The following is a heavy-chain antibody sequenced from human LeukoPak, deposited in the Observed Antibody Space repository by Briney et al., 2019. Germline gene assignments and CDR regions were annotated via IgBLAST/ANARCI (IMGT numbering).Heavy chain of an antibody. V-gene: IGHV1-18*04. J-gene: IGHJ6*03. Sequence: ASVKVSCKASGYTFTGYYMHWVRQAPGQGLEWMGWISSYNGNTNYEQNLQGRVTMTTDTSTSTAYMELRSLRSDDTAVYYCARDRRPPRGARTYFYGSGGAGDYYYYMDVWGKGTTVTVSS. CDR1: GYTFTGYY. D-gene: IGHD3-10*01. CDR3: ARDRRPPRGARTYFYGSGGAGDYYYYMDV. CDR2: ISSYNGNT.